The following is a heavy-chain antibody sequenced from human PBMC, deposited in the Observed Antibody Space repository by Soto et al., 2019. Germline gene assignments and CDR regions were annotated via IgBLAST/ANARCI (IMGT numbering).Heavy chain of an antibody. D-gene: IGHD6-13*01. J-gene: IGHJ4*02. CDR1: GFIFSSYA. Sequence: PGGSLRLSCAASGFIFSSYAMSWVRQAPGKGLEWVSAISGSGGSTYYADSVKGRFTISRDNSKNTLYLQMNSLRAEDTAVYYCAKENGYSSSWFEFDYWGQGTLVTSPQ. CDR2: ISGSGGST. CDR3: AKENGYSSSWFEFDY. V-gene: IGHV3-23*01.